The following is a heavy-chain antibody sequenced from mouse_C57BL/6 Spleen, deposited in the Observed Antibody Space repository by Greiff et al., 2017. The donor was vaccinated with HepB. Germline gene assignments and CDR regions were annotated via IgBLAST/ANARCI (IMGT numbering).Heavy chain of an antibody. CDR3: AREGAHYYGSSYEAY. CDR1: GYSITSGYY. Sequence: DVKLQESGPGLVKPSQSLSLTCSVTGYSITSGYYWNWIRQFPGNKLEWMGYISYDGSNNYNPSLKNRISITRDTSKNQFFLKVNSVTTEDTATYYCAREGAHYYGSSYEAYWGQGTLVTVSA. J-gene: IGHJ3*01. CDR2: ISYDGSN. D-gene: IGHD1-1*01. V-gene: IGHV3-6*01.